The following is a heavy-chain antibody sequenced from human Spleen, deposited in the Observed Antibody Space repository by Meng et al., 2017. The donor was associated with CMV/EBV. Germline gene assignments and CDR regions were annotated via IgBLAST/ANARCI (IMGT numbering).Heavy chain of an antibody. CDR2: INSDGSST. CDR1: GFTFDTYW. CDR3: ARDPWGMDV. J-gene: IGHJ6*02. V-gene: IGHV3-74*01. Sequence: GGSLRLSCAASGFTFDTYWMHWVRQAPGKGLVWVSHINSDGSSTTYADNVQGRFTISRDNAKNTLYLQMNSLRAEETAVYYCARDPWGMDVWGQGTTVTVSS.